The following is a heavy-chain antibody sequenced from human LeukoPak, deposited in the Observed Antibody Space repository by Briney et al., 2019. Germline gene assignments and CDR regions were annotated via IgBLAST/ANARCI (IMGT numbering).Heavy chain of an antibody. D-gene: IGHD3-10*01. CDR1: GGTFSSYA. V-gene: IGHV1-69*05. CDR2: IIPIFGTA. CDR3: ARPNMVRGAQGAFDI. Sequence: APVKVSCKASGGTFSSYAISWVRQAPGQGLEWMGRIIPIFGTANYAQKFQGRVTITTDESTSTAYMELSSLRSEDTAVYYCARPNMVRGAQGAFDIWGQGTMVTVSS. J-gene: IGHJ3*02.